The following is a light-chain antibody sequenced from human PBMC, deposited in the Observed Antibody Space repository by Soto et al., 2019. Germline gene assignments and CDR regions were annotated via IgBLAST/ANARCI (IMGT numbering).Light chain of an antibody. J-gene: IGKJ1*01. V-gene: IGKV1-39*01. CDR3: QQTYSDVWT. CDR1: ESISIY. Sequence: DIQMTQSPSSLSASVGDRVTITCRASESISIYLHWYQHRTGQAPKLLIYAASSLQSGVPSRFSGTGSGTDFSLTISGLQAEEFATYYCQQTYSDVWTFGQGTNVEVQ. CDR2: AAS.